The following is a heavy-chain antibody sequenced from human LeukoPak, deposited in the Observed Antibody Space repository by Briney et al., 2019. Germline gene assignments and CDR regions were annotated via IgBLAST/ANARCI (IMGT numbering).Heavy chain of an antibody. CDR2: ISAYNGNT. CDR3: ARGAVTTGVAYYGMDV. D-gene: IGHD4-17*01. Sequence: ASVKVSCKASGYTFTSYGTSWVRQAPGQGLEWMGWISAYNGNTNYAQKLQGRVTMTTDTSTSTAYMELRSLRSDDTAVYYCARGAVTTGVAYYGMDVWGQGTTVTVSS. V-gene: IGHV1-18*01. J-gene: IGHJ6*02. CDR1: GYTFTSYG.